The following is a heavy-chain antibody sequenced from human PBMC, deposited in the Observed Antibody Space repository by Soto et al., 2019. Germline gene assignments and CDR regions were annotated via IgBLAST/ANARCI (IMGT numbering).Heavy chain of an antibody. CDR1: GFTFSSYG. CDR2: IWYDGSNK. D-gene: IGHD3-10*01. Sequence: QVQLVESGGGVVQPGRSLRLSCAASGFTFSSYGMHWVRQAPGKGLEWVAVIWYDGSNKYYANSVKGRFTISRDNSKNTLDLQMNSLRAEDTAVYYCARDRVRGVIIKGGYYYYYGMDVWGQGTTVTVSS. V-gene: IGHV3-33*01. CDR3: ARDRVRGVIIKGGYYYYYGMDV. J-gene: IGHJ6*02.